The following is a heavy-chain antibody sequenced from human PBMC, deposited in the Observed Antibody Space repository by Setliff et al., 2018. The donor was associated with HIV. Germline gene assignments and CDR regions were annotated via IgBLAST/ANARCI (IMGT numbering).Heavy chain of an antibody. Sequence: PSETLSLTCFVSGVSISGHFWGWIRQPPGKGLEWIGYIYTSGTTEHNPSLDSRVTISVDTSRDQFFLNLRSVTAADTALYFCARLIHTGLLYFDYWGLGMLVTVSS. D-gene: IGHD2-8*02. CDR1: GVSISGHF. V-gene: IGHV4-4*09. CDR3: ARLIHTGLLYFDY. CDR2: IYTSGTT. J-gene: IGHJ4*02.